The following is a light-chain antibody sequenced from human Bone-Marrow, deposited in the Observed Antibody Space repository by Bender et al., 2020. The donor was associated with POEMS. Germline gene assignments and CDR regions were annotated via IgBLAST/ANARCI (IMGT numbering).Light chain of an antibody. CDR3: CSFSTTASLYV. Sequence: QSALTQPRSVSGSPGQSVTISCTGSSSDVGAYNHVSWYQQHPGKVPQLLIYDVTKRPSGVSTRFSGSKSGNTASLTISGLLAEDEAVYYCCSFSTTASLYVFGTGTKVTVL. CDR1: SSDVGAYNH. CDR2: DVT. J-gene: IGLJ1*01. V-gene: IGLV2-14*03.